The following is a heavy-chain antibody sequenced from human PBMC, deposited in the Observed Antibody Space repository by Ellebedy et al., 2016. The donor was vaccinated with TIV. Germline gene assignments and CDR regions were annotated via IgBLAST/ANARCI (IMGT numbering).Heavy chain of an antibody. CDR2: INPHSGGT. CDR3: ARDFSTRHYGMDV. Sequence: ASVKVSCKASGHTFTGYYMHWVRQAPGQGLEWMGWINPHSGGTNYAQKFQGRVTMTRDTSISTAYMELSRLRSDDTAVYYCARDFSTRHYGMDVWGQGTTVTVSS. CDR1: GHTFTGYY. V-gene: IGHV1-2*02. D-gene: IGHD2-2*01. J-gene: IGHJ6*02.